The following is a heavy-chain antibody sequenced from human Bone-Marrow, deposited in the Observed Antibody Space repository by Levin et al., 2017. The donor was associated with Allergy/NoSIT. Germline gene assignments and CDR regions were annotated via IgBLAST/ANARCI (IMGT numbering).Heavy chain of an antibody. J-gene: IGHJ5*02. V-gene: IGHV1-24*01. D-gene: IGHD5-12*01. CDR3: ATGFVSGYAWFDP. Sequence: PGESLKISCKVSGYTLTELSMHWVRQAPGKGLEWMGGFDPEDGETIYAQKFQGRVTMTEDTSTDTAYMELSSLRSEDTAVYYCATGFVSGYAWFDPWGQGTLVTVSS. CDR2: FDPEDGET. CDR1: GYTLTELS.